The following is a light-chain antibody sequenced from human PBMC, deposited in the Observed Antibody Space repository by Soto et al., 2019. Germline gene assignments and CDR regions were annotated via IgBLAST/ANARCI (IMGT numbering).Light chain of an antibody. V-gene: IGLV1-44*01. CDR1: SSNIGSNT. CDR3: AAWDDSLNGLYV. CDR2: SNN. Sequence: QSVLTQPPSASGTSGQRVTISCSGSSSNIGSNTVNWYQQLPRTAPKLLIYSNNQRPSGVPDRFSGSKSGTSASLAISGLQSEDEADYYCAAWDDSLNGLYVFGTGTKVTVL. J-gene: IGLJ1*01.